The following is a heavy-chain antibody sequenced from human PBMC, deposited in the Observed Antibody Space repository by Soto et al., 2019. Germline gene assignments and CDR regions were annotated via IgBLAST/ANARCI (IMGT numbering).Heavy chain of an antibody. CDR2: ISYDGSNK. CDR1: GFTFSSYG. Sequence: QVQLVESGGGVVQPGRSLRLSCAASGFTFSSYGMHWVRQAPGKGLEWVAVISYDGSNKYYADSVKGRFTISRDNSKNTLYLQMNSLRAEDTAVYYCAKGRVTDPMGRYYYCYGMDVWGQGTTVTVSS. D-gene: IGHD2-8*01. V-gene: IGHV3-30*18. J-gene: IGHJ6*02. CDR3: AKGRVTDPMGRYYYCYGMDV.